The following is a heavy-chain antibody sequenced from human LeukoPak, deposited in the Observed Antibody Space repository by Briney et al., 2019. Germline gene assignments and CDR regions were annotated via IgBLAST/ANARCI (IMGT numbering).Heavy chain of an antibody. CDR3: AKAHSGSFDY. Sequence: GGSLRLSCAASGFTFSRYGMHWVRQAPGKGLEWVAVISYDGSNKYYADSVKGRFTISRDNSKNTLYLQMNSLRAEDTAVYYCAKAHSGSFDYWGQGTLVTVSS. J-gene: IGHJ4*02. V-gene: IGHV3-30*18. CDR2: ISYDGSNK. D-gene: IGHD5-12*01. CDR1: GFTFSRYG.